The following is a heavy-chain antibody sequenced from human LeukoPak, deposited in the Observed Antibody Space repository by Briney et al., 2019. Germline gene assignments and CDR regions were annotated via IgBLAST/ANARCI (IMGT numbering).Heavy chain of an antibody. Sequence: GGSLRLSCAASAFTFRSFGMQWVRQAPGKGLEWVAFISSDGGNVYYADSVNGRFSISRDNFKATLYLQMNSLRPEDTAVYYCAKGQQGLMWLDNWGQGTLVIVSS. D-gene: IGHD6-13*01. V-gene: IGHV3-30*18. J-gene: IGHJ4*02. CDR1: AFTFRSFG. CDR3: AKGQQGLMWLDN. CDR2: ISSDGGNV.